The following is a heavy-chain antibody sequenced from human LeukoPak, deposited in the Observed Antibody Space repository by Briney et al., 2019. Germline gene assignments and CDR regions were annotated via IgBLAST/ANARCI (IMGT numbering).Heavy chain of an antibody. D-gene: IGHD3-22*01. V-gene: IGHV1-2*02. Sequence: ASVKVSCKASGYTFTGYYMHWVRQAPGQGLEWMGCINPNSGGTNYAQKFQGRVTMTRDTSISTAYMELSRLRSDDTAVYYCARERNYYDSSGYYHVFDYWGQGTLVTVPS. J-gene: IGHJ4*02. CDR2: INPNSGGT. CDR1: GYTFTGYY. CDR3: ARERNYYDSSGYYHVFDY.